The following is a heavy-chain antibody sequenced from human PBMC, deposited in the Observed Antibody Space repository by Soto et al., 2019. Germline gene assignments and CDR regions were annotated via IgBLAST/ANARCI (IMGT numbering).Heavy chain of an antibody. V-gene: IGHV4-59*01. CDR2: IYNGGSP. J-gene: IGHJ6*02. CDR1: GASISNDY. CDR3: ARGGWFVRAYGMDV. Sequence: SETLALTCTVSGASISNDYWSWILQPPGKRLEYIGFIYNGGSPNYNPSLESRLTISPDTSQNQFSLKLKSVTAADTAVYYCARGGWFVRAYGMDVWGRGTTVPVSS. D-gene: IGHD3-10*01.